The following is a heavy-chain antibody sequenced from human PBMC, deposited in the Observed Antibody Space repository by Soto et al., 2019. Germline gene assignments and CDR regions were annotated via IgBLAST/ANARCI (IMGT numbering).Heavy chain of an antibody. CDR3: ATSTEFGELFY. V-gene: IGHV1-3*05. D-gene: IGHD3-10*01. CDR2: INAGNGNT. J-gene: IGHJ4*02. CDR1: GYTFTSYA. Sequence: QVQLVQSGAEEKKPGASVKVSCKASGYTFTSYAMHWVRQAPGQRLEWMGWINAGNGNTKYSQKCQGRVTITRDTSASTAYMELSSLRSEDTAVYYCATSTEFGELFYWGQGTLATVSS.